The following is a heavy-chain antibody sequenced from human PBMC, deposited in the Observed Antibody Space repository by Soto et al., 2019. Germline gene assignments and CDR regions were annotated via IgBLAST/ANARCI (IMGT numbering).Heavy chain of an antibody. CDR3: ARGGIRDDAFDI. V-gene: IGHV3-30*03. D-gene: IGHD2-21*01. Sequence: GGSLRLSCAASGFTFSSYGMHWVRQAPGKGLEWVSVITYDGSNKYYADSVKGRFTISRDNAKNTLYLQMNSLRAEDTAVYYCARGGIRDDAFDIWGQGTMVTVSS. CDR1: GFTFSSYG. CDR2: ITYDGSNK. J-gene: IGHJ3*02.